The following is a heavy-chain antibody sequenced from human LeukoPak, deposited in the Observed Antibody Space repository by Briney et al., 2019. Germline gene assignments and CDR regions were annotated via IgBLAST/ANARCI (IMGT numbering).Heavy chain of an antibody. CDR1: GFTFDDYA. CDR3: AKAGWSRDYFDY. V-gene: IGHV3-9*01. J-gene: IGHJ4*02. Sequence: SLRLSCAASGFTFDDYAMHWVRQAPGKGLEWVSGISWNSGSIGYADSVKGRFTISRDNAKNSLYLQMNSLRAEDTALYYCAKAGWSRDYFDYWGQGTLVTVSS. D-gene: IGHD6-19*01. CDR2: ISWNSGSI.